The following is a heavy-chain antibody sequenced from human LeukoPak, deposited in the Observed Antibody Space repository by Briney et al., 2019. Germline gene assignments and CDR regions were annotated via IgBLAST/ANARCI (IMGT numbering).Heavy chain of an antibody. J-gene: IGHJ4*02. CDR2: IYYSGST. CDR3: ARGISDSSGYYYY. Sequence: SETLSLTCTVSGGSISSYYWSWIRQPPGKGLEWIGYIYYSGSTNYNPSLKSRVTISVDTSKNQFSLKLSSVTAADTAAYYCARGISDSSGYYYYWGQGTLVTVSS. V-gene: IGHV4-59*01. CDR1: GGSISSYY. D-gene: IGHD3-22*01.